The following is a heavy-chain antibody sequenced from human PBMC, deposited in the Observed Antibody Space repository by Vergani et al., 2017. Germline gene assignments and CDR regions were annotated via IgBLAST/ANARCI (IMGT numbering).Heavy chain of an antibody. CDR1: GFTFSSYS. CDR2: ISSSSSYI. D-gene: IGHD5-24*01. V-gene: IGHV3-21*01. CDR3: ASERGYNYEDAYDY. Sequence: EVQLVESGGGLVKPGGSLRLSCAASGFTFSSYSMNWVRQAPGKGLEWVSSISSSSSYIYYADSVKGRFTISSNNAKNSLYLQMNSLRAEDTAVYYCASERGYNYEDAYDYWGQGTLVTVSS. J-gene: IGHJ4*02.